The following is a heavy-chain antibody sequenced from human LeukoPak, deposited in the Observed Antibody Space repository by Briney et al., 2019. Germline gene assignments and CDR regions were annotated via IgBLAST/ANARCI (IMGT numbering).Heavy chain of an antibody. Sequence: ASVKVSCKASGYTFTSYDINWVRQATGQGLGWMGWMNPNSGNTGYAQKFQGRVTMTRNTSISTAYMELSSLRSEDTAVYYCARVVPAATSYGNWFDPWGQGTLVTVSS. J-gene: IGHJ5*02. V-gene: IGHV1-8*01. CDR3: ARVVPAATSYGNWFDP. CDR1: GYTFTSYD. D-gene: IGHD2-2*01. CDR2: MNPNSGNT.